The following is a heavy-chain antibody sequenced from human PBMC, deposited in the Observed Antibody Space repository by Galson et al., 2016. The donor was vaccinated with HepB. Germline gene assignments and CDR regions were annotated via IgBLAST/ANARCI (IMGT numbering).Heavy chain of an antibody. Sequence: SLRLSCAVSGFNSRDYGMHWVRQVPGKGLEWVSGILLGGGKAGYADSVQGRFTISRDNAKNSPYLQMNSLRVDDTALYFCTKDLRPGGADVWGQGTTVTVSS. D-gene: IGHD3-16*01. V-gene: IGHV3-9*02. CDR1: GFNSRDYG. J-gene: IGHJ6*02. CDR2: ILLGGGKA. CDR3: TKDLRPGGADV.